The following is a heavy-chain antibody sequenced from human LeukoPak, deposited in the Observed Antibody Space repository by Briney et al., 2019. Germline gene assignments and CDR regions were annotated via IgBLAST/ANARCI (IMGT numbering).Heavy chain of an antibody. V-gene: IGHV3-23*01. J-gene: IGHJ6*03. Sequence: PGGSLRLSCAASGFTFSSYAMSWVRQAPGKGLEWVSAISGSGGSTYYADSVKGRFTISRDNSKNTLYLQMNSLRAEDTAVYYCARDGYYDFWSGYYKGYYYYMDVWGKGTTVTASS. CDR3: ARDGYYDFWSGYYKGYYYYMDV. D-gene: IGHD3-3*01. CDR2: ISGSGGST. CDR1: GFTFSSYA.